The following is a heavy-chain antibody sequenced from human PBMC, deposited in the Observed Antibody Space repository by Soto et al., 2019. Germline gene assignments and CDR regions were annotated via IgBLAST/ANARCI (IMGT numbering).Heavy chain of an antibody. CDR1: GYTFTSYS. CDR3: ARDWDNSGWGGGRGMDV. V-gene: IGHV1-18*01. Sequence: QVQLVQSGAEVKTPGASVKVSCKASGYTFTSYSISWMRQAPGQGLEWMGWINAFNGNTNYAPKFPGRVTMTTDTSTSIVYMALRSLRSDDTAVYYCARDWDNSGWGGGRGMDVWGQGTTVIVSS. CDR2: INAFNGNT. J-gene: IGHJ6*02. D-gene: IGHD6-19*01.